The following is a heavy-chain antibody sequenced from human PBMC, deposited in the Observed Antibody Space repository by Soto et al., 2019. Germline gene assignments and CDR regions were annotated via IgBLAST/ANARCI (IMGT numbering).Heavy chain of an antibody. Sequence: ASVKVSCKASGYSFTTSGITWVRQAPGQGLEWMGWISTYNGNTNYAQKLQDRVTLTTDTSTSTAYMELSSLRYDDTALYSCARRLYGEYDYWGQGTLVTVSS. CDR2: ISTYNGNT. D-gene: IGHD4-17*01. CDR1: GYSFTTSG. V-gene: IGHV1-18*01. CDR3: ARRLYGEYDY. J-gene: IGHJ4*02.